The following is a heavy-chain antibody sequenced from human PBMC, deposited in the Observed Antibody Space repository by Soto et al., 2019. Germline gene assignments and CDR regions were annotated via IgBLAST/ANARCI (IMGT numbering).Heavy chain of an antibody. V-gene: IGHV4-34*01. Sequence: QVQLQQWGAGLLKPSETLSLNCAVYGGSFSAYDWTWIRQPPGTGLEWIGEINHSGSTNYNPSLKSRVTISVDTSKNQFSLKLTSVTAADTAVYYCARDKITGLFDYWGQGTLVTVSS. D-gene: IGHD2-8*02. CDR2: INHSGST. CDR3: ARDKITGLFDY. CDR1: GGSFSAYD. J-gene: IGHJ4*02.